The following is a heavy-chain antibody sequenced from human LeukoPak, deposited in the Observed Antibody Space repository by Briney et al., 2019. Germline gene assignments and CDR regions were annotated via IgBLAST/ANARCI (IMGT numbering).Heavy chain of an antibody. J-gene: IGHJ4*02. CDR1: GYTFTGYY. CDR2: INPNSGGT. CDR3: ARSPHILTGKNFDY. D-gene: IGHD3-9*01. Sequence: GASVKVSCKASGYTFTGYYMHWVRQAPGQGLEWMGWINPNSGGTNYAQKFQGRVTMTRDTSISTAYMELSRLRSDDTAVYYCARSPHILTGKNFDYWGQGTLVTVSS. V-gene: IGHV1-2*02.